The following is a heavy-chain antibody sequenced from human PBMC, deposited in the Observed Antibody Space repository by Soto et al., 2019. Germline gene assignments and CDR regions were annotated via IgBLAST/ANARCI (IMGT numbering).Heavy chain of an antibody. J-gene: IGHJ4*02. CDR1: GFTFGIYA. V-gene: IGHV3-23*01. CDR2: ISATGGST. D-gene: IGHD2-15*01. Sequence: EVQLLESGGDVVQPGGSLRLSCAASGFTFGIYAMTWVRQAPGKGLEWVSTISATGGSTFYADSVKGRFTISRDNSKNTLYLQMNSLRAEDTAIYYCAKDLSSYYYFDFWGQGTLVTVSS. CDR3: AKDLSSYYYFDF.